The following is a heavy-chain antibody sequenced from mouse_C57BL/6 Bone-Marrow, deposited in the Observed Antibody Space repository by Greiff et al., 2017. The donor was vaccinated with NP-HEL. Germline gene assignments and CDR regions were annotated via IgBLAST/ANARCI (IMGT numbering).Heavy chain of an antibody. V-gene: IGHV5-4*01. CDR3: ARDQRAWFAY. CDR2: ISDGGSYT. J-gene: IGHJ3*01. CDR1: GFTFSSYA. Sequence: EVKLMESGGGLVKPGGSLKLSCAASGFTFSSYAMSWVRQTPEKRLEWVATISDGGSYTYYPDNVKGRFTLSRDNAKNNLYLQMSHLKSEDTAMYYCARDQRAWFAYWGQGTLVTVSA.